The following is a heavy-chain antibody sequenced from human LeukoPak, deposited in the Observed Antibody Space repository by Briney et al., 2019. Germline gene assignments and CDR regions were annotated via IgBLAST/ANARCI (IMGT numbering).Heavy chain of an antibody. CDR1: GGSFSGYY. J-gene: IGHJ4*02. Sequence: SETLSLTCAVYGGSFSGYYWSWIRQPPGKGLEWIGEIYHSGSTNYNPSLKSRVTISVDKSKNQFSLKLSSVTAADMAVYYCAGWGGGLLNFDYWGQGTLVTVSS. CDR3: AGWGGGLLNFDY. D-gene: IGHD1-26*01. CDR2: IYHSGST. V-gene: IGHV4-34*01.